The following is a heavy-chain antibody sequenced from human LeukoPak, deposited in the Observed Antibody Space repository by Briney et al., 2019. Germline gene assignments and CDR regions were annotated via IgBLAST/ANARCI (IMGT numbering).Heavy chain of an antibody. CDR1: GASISSYY. CDR2: IYYSGSI. CDR3: ARENPSGYYNRPIDY. J-gene: IGHJ4*02. V-gene: IGHV4-59*01. Sequence: PSETLSLTCTVSGASISSYYWSWIRQPPGKGLEWIGDIYYSGSIKYNPSLKSRVTMSVDTSKNQFSLKLSSVTAADTAIYYCARENPSGYYNRPIDYWGQGTLVTVSS. D-gene: IGHD3-22*01.